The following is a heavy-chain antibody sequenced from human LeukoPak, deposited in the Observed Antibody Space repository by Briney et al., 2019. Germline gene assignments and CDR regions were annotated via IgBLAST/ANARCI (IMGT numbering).Heavy chain of an antibody. J-gene: IGHJ3*02. CDR1: GFTFSTYG. CDR2: ISSNGSST. V-gene: IGHV3-64D*06. D-gene: IGHD7-27*01. Sequence: GGPLRLSCSASGFTFSTYGIHWVRQAPGKGLEYVSGISSNGSSTYYADSVKGRFTISRDNSKNTLYLKMSSLRVEDTAVYYCAKDHDWGAFHIWGQGTMVTVS. CDR3: AKDHDWGAFHI.